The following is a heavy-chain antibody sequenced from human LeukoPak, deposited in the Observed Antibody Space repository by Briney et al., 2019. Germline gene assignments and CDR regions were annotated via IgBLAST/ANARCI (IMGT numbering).Heavy chain of an antibody. J-gene: IGHJ4*02. D-gene: IGHD3-10*01. CDR3: ARAPGLGSGSAFDS. V-gene: IGHV3-30*03. Sequence: PGRSLRLSCAASGFTFSSYGMHWVRQAPGKGLEWVAVISYDGSNKYYADSVKGRFTISRDNAKNTLYLRMNSLRPEDTAVYYCARAPGLGSGSAFDSWGQGTLVTVSS. CDR1: GFTFSSYG. CDR2: ISYDGSNK.